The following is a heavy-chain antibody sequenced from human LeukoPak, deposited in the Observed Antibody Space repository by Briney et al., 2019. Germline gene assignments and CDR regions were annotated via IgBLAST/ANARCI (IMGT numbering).Heavy chain of an antibody. Sequence: SETLSLTCAVYGGSFSGYYWSWIRQPPGKGLEWIGEINHSGSTNYNPSLKSRVTISVDRSKNQFSLKLSSVTAADTAVYYCARNWGIVGATLDYWGQGTLVTVSS. CDR1: GGSFSGYY. CDR3: ARNWGIVGATLDY. V-gene: IGHV4-34*01. D-gene: IGHD1-26*01. CDR2: INHSGST. J-gene: IGHJ4*02.